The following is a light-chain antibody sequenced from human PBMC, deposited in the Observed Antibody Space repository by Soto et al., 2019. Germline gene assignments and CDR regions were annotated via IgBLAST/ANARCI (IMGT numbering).Light chain of an antibody. CDR1: QSVSMY. Sequence: DIQMTQSPPSLSAAVGDRVTITCRASQSVSMYLHWYQQKGGKAPKLLIYAASILQWGVPSRFSGSGSWTDFTLTISSLQPEDCATYYCQQSYSMYAFGQGTTLDIK. CDR3: QQSYSMYA. V-gene: IGKV1-39*01. CDR2: AAS. J-gene: IGKJ2*01.